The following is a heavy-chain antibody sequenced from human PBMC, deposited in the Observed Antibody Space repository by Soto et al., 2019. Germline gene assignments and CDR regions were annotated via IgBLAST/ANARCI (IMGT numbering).Heavy chain of an antibody. J-gene: IGHJ6*02. CDR1: GFTFSEYS. CDR2: ISSDGDIT. Sequence: PGGSLRLSCSASGFTFSEYSMHWVRQAPGKGLQYVSTISSDGDITYYADSVKGRFTISRDNAKNSLYLQMNSLRAEDTAVYYCAILYGDYEFGMDVWGQGTTVTVSS. D-gene: IGHD4-17*01. CDR3: AILYGDYEFGMDV. V-gene: IGHV3-64*04.